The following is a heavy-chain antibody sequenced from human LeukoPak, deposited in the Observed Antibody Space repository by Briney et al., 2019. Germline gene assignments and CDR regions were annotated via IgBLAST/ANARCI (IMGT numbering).Heavy chain of an antibody. CDR1: GYTFTSYG. CDR2: ISAYNGNT. D-gene: IGHD1-14*01. CDR3: ASARDGSETFDY. V-gene: IGHV1-18*01. J-gene: IGHJ4*02. Sequence: ASVKVSCKASGYTFTSYGISWVRQAPGQGLEWMGWISAYNGNTNYAQKLQGRVTMTTDTSTSTAYMELSSLRSEDTAVYYCASARDGSETFDYWGQGTLVTVSS.